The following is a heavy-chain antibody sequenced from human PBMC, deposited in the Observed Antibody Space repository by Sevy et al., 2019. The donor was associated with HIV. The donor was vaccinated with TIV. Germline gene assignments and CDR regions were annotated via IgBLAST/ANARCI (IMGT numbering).Heavy chain of an antibody. V-gene: IGHV1-2*02. CDR2: INPNSDGT. Sequence: ASVKVSCKASGYTFTGYYIHWVRQAPGQGLEWMGWINPNSDGTNFSQKFQGRVTMTRDTSSTTAYMELSRLRSDDTAVYYCARGDTLWSAYYYFDYWGQGTLVTVSS. J-gene: IGHJ4*02. CDR3: ARGDTLWSAYYYFDY. CDR1: GYTFTGYY. D-gene: IGHD3-3*01.